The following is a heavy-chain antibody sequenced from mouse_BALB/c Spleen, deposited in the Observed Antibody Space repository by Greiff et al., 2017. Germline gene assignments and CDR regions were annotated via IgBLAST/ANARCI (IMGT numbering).Heavy chain of an antibody. J-gene: IGHJ1*01. V-gene: IGHV2-9-2*01. CDR3: VRDRGYDGYPWYFDV. D-gene: IGHD2-3*01. CDR1: GFSLTSYD. Sequence: VQLQQSGPGLVAPSQSLSITCTVSGFSLTSYDISWIRQPPGKGLEWLGVIWTGGGTNYNSAFMSRLSISKDNSKSQVFLKMNSLQTDDTAIYYCVRDRGYDGYPWYFDVWGAGTTVTVSS. CDR2: IWTGGGT.